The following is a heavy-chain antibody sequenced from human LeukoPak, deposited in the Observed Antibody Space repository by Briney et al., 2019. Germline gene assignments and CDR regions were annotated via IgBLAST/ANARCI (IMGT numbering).Heavy chain of an antibody. CDR1: GGSISSSSYY. V-gene: IGHV4-39*07. Sequence: SETLSLTCTASGGSISSSSYYWGWIRQPPGKGLEWIGEIYHSGSTNYNPSLKSRVTISVDKSKNQFSLKLSSVTAADTAVYYCARPYGSGSNFGYWGQGTLVTVSS. D-gene: IGHD3-10*01. J-gene: IGHJ4*02. CDR3: ARPYGSGSNFGY. CDR2: IYHSGST.